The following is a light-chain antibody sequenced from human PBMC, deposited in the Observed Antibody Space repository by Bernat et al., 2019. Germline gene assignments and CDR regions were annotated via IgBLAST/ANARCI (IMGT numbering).Light chain of an antibody. V-gene: IGKV1-13*02. CDR3: QHYYSSTFP. Sequence: TCRASQGISNDLAWYQQKPVETPKLLIYEASSLQSGIPSRFSGSGSGTDFTLPISSLQSEDFATYYCQHYYSSTFPFGPVTKLDIK. J-gene: IGKJ3*01. CDR2: EAS. CDR1: QGISND.